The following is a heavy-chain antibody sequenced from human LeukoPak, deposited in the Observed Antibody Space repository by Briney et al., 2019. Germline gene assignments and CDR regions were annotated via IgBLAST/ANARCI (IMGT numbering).Heavy chain of an antibody. CDR2: IYYSGST. Sequence: SETLSLTCTVSGGSISSYYWSWIRQPPGKGLEWIGYIYYSGSTNYNPSLKSRVTISVDTSKNQFSLKLSSVTAADTAAYYCARSSITIFGVVIDAFDIWSQGTMVTVSS. J-gene: IGHJ3*02. CDR1: GGSISSYY. D-gene: IGHD3-3*01. CDR3: ARSSITIFGVVIDAFDI. V-gene: IGHV4-59*01.